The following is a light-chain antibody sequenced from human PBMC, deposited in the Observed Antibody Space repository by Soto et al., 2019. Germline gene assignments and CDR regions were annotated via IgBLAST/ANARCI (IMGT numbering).Light chain of an antibody. Sequence: EIVLTQSPGTLSLSVGERATISCRASQSVGRRYLAWYQQKPGQAPRLLISGVSKRATGIPARFSGSGSGADFTLTISSLQPEDFAVYYCHQYGRSPWTFGQGTKVDIK. CDR2: GVS. V-gene: IGKV3-20*01. J-gene: IGKJ1*01. CDR1: QSVGRRY. CDR3: HQYGRSPWT.